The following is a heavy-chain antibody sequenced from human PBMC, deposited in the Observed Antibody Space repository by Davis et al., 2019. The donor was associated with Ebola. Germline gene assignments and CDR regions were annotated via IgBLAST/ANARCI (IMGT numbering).Heavy chain of an antibody. CDR1: GFTFSSYW. J-gene: IGHJ4*02. CDR2: IDEDGSKK. CDR3: ARGGSSGYYYVY. D-gene: IGHD3-22*01. V-gene: IGHV3-7*01. Sequence: GESLKISCAVSGFTFSSYWMSWVRQGPGKGLEWVAEIDEDGSKKDYVDSVKGRFTISRDNAKNSLYLQMNSLRAEDTAIYYCARGGSSGYYYVYWGQGALVTVSS.